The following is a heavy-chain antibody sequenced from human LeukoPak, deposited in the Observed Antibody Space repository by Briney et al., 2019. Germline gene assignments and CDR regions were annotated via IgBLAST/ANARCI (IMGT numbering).Heavy chain of an antibody. CDR1: GFSFSDSA. CDR2: IRSKADNYAT. D-gene: IGHD1-14*01. CDR3: TRLRTDKTESYLYYYQGMDV. Sequence: GGSLRLSCAASGFSFSDSAIHWVRQASGRGLEWVGRIRSKADNYATTYAASVEGRFTISRDDSKNTAYLQINSLKTEDTAVYYCTRLRTDKTESYLYYYQGMDVWGQGTTVTVSS. J-gene: IGHJ6*02. V-gene: IGHV3-73*01.